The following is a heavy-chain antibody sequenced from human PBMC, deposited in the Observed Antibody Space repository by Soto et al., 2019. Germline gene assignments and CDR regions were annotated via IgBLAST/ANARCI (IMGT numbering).Heavy chain of an antibody. Sequence: QVQLVESGGGVVQPGRSLRLSCAASGFTFSSYGMHWVRQAPGKGLEWVAVIWYDGSNKYYADSVKGRFTISRDNSKNTLDLQMNSLIAEDTAVYYCAREDCSGGSCYLYGMDVWGQGTTVTVSS. D-gene: IGHD2-15*01. J-gene: IGHJ6*02. CDR3: AREDCSGGSCYLYGMDV. CDR1: GFTFSSYG. CDR2: IWYDGSNK. V-gene: IGHV3-33*01.